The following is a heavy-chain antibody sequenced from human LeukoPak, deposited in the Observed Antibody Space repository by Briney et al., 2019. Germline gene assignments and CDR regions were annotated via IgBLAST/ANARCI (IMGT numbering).Heavy chain of an antibody. CDR1: GFTFDDYA. D-gene: IGHD6-13*01. CDR3: AKDSRVAAGTYYGMDV. J-gene: IGHJ6*02. Sequence: GGSLRLSCAASGFTFDDYAMHWVRQAPGKGLEWVSLISGDGGSTYYADSVKGRFTISRDNSKNSLYLQMNSLRTEDTALYYCAKDSRVAAGTYYGMDVWGQGTTVTVSS. CDR2: ISGDGGST. V-gene: IGHV3-43*02.